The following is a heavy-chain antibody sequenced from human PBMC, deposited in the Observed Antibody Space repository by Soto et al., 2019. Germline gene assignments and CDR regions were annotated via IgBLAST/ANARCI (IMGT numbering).Heavy chain of an antibody. V-gene: IGHV3-21*01. D-gene: IGHD6-19*01. CDR1: GFTFRTYA. CDR3: ARGLALAGNS. CDR2: ISSASTYT. Sequence: PGGSLRLSCAASGFTFRTYAINWVRQTQGMGRDWVSSISSASTYTHSADSVKGRFTVSSDNANNSSFLQMNSLRAEDTSIYYCARGLALAGNSWGQGALVTVSS. J-gene: IGHJ4*02.